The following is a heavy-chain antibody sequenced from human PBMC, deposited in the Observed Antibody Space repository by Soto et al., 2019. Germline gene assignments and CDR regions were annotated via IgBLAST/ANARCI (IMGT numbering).Heavy chain of an antibody. Sequence: SETLSLTCTVSGGSISGYYWSWIRQPPGKGLEWIGYIYYSGSTNYNPSLKSRVTISVDTSKNQFSLKLSSVTAADTAVYYCAKDPTPVYYYGSGSLAPWGQGTMVTVSS. J-gene: IGHJ3*01. CDR3: AKDPTPVYYYGSGSLAP. D-gene: IGHD3-10*01. V-gene: IGHV4-59*01. CDR2: IYYSGST. CDR1: GGSISGYY.